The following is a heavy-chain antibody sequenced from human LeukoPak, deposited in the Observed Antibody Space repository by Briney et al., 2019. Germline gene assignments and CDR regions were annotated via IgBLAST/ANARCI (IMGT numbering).Heavy chain of an antibody. CDR1: GYTFTGYY. Sequence: ASVKVSCKASGYTFTGYYMHWVRQAPGQGLEWMGWITPNSGGTNYAQKFQGRVTMTRDTSISTAYMELSRLRSDDTAVYYCARTYYDFWSGYLNWFDPWGQGTLVTVSS. CDR3: ARTYYDFWSGYLNWFDP. V-gene: IGHV1-2*02. D-gene: IGHD3-3*01. CDR2: ITPNSGGT. J-gene: IGHJ5*02.